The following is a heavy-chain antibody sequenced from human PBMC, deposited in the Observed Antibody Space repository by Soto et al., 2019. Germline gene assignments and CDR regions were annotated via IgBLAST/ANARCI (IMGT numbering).Heavy chain of an antibody. D-gene: IGHD5-12*01. CDR1: GYTFTSYG. J-gene: IGHJ4*02. Sequence: GASVKVSCKASGYTFTSYGISWVRQAPGQGLEWMGWISAYNGNTNYAQKLQGRVTMTTDTSTSTAYMELRSLRSDDMVVYYCARVTYSGYDWIKDDYWGQGTLVTVSP. CDR2: ISAYNGNT. V-gene: IGHV1-18*03. CDR3: ARVTYSGYDWIKDDY.